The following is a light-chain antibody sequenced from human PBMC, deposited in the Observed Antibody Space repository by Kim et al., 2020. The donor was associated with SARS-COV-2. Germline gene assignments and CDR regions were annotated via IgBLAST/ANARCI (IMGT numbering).Light chain of an antibody. Sequence: QSALTQPRSVSGSPGQSVTISCTGTSSDVGGYNYVSWYQHHPGKAPKLIIYDVTNRPSGVPDRFSGSKSGNAASLTISGLQAEDEADYYCCSYAGRYTFYVFGTGTKVTFL. V-gene: IGLV2-11*01. CDR2: DVT. J-gene: IGLJ1*01. CDR1: SSDVGGYNY. CDR3: CSYAGRYTFYV.